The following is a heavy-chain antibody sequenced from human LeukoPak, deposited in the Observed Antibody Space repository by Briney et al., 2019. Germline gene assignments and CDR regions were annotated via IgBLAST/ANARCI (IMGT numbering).Heavy chain of an antibody. V-gene: IGHV1-2*06. CDR1: GYTFTGFY. CDR3: AKAGAAAGRGSFYYYMDV. Sequence: ASVKVSCKASGYTFTGFYMHWVRQAPGQGLEWMGRINPNSGGANYAQKFQGRVTITRDTSITTVYMELSRLGSNDTAVYYCAKAGAAAGRGSFYYYMDVWGKGTTVTVSS. J-gene: IGHJ6*03. D-gene: IGHD6-25*01. CDR2: INPNSGGA.